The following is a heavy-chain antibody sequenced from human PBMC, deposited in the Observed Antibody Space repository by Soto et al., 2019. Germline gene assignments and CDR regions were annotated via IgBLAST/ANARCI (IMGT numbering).Heavy chain of an antibody. V-gene: IGHV1-2*02. Sequence: QVHLVQSGAEVKKPGASVKVSCMASGYNFIAQNIHWVRQAPGLGLEWMGKMNPNSCGSDYAQELQGRVPVTRDTSISTVYMELTSLKSDDTAVYYCARERHLNSPADAFDLWGPGTMVIVSS. CDR2: MNPNSCGS. CDR1: GYNFIAQN. CDR3: ARERHLNSPADAFDL. D-gene: IGHD1-7*01. J-gene: IGHJ3*01.